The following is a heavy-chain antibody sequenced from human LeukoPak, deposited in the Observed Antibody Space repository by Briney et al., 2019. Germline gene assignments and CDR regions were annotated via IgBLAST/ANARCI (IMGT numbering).Heavy chain of an antibody. Sequence: GGSLRLSCAASGFTFDDYAMHWVRQAPGKGLEWVSGISWNSGSIGYADSVKGRFTISRDNAKNSLYLQMNSLRAEDTALYYCAKSLDLMLDTVTFDYWGQGTLVTVSS. CDR3: AKSLDLMLDTVTFDY. CDR1: GFTFDDYA. V-gene: IGHV3-9*01. CDR2: ISWNSGSI. D-gene: IGHD4-17*01. J-gene: IGHJ4*02.